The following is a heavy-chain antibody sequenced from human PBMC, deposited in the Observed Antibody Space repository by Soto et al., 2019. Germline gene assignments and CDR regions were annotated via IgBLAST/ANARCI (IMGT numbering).Heavy chain of an antibody. D-gene: IGHD6-19*01. CDR2: ISSSSSYT. Sequence: QVQLVESGGGLVKPGGSLRLSCAASGFTFSDYYMSWIRQAPGKGLEWVSYISSSSSYTNYADSVKGRFTISRDNAKNSLYLQMNSLRAEDTAVYYCARVGQWLAGRDAFDIWGQGTMVTVSS. V-gene: IGHV3-11*05. J-gene: IGHJ3*02. CDR3: ARVGQWLAGRDAFDI. CDR1: GFTFSDYY.